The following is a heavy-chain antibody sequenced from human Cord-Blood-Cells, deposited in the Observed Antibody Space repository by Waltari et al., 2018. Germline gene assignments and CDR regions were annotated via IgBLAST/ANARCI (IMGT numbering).Heavy chain of an antibody. D-gene: IGHD3-10*01. CDR2: INPNSGGT. J-gene: IGHJ4*02. CDR3: ARDRGEYYYGSGSMGY. Sequence: QVQLVQSGAEVKKPGASVKVSCKASGYTFTGYYMNWVRQAPGQGLEWMGWINPNSGGTNDAQKFQGRVTMTRDTPISTAYMELSRLRSDDTAVYYCARDRGEYYYGSGSMGYWGQGTLVTVSS. CDR1: GYTFTGYY. V-gene: IGHV1-2*02.